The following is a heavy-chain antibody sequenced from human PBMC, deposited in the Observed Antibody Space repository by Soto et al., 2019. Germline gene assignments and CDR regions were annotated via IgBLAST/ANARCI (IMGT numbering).Heavy chain of an antibody. D-gene: IGHD3-16*01. CDR1: GGSMRGQH. J-gene: IGHJ4*02. Sequence: QVQLQESGPGLVKPSETLSLTCTVSGGSMRGQHWSWIRQPPGKGLEWIGHHRDSTNYNPSLKSRITISTDPSKNQFSLKLSSVTAADTAVYYSATYTVGEGGRGYWGQGTLVTVSS. CDR2: HRDST. V-gene: IGHV4-4*08. CDR3: ATYTVGEGGRGY.